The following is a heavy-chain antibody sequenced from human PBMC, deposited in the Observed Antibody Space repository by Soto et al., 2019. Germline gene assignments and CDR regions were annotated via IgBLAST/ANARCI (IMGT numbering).Heavy chain of an antibody. CDR3: ARVRFNWNYGNWFDP. Sequence: ASVKVSCKASGYTFTGYYMHWVRQAPGQGLEWMGWINPNSGGTNYAQKFQGRVTMTRDTSISTAHMELSRLRSDDTAVYYCARVRFNWNYGNWFDPWGQGTLVTVSS. V-gene: IGHV1-2*02. D-gene: IGHD1-7*01. CDR1: GYTFTGYY. J-gene: IGHJ5*02. CDR2: INPNSGGT.